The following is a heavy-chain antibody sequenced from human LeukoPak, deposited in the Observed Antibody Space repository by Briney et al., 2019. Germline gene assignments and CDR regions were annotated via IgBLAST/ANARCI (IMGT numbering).Heavy chain of an antibody. CDR1: GGSFSGYY. CDR2: INHSGST. Sequence: SETLSLTCAVYGGSFSGYYLSWMRLPPGKGLEWIGEINHSGSTNYNPSLKSRITISVDTSKNQFSLKLNSVTAADTAVYYCARGGYCSGGNCYGPTGFDPWGQGTLVTVSS. CDR3: ARGGYCSGGNCYGPTGFDP. D-gene: IGHD2-15*01. J-gene: IGHJ5*02. V-gene: IGHV4-34*01.